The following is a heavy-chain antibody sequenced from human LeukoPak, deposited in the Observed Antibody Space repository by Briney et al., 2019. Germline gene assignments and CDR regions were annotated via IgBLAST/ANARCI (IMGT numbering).Heavy chain of an antibody. CDR2: IKYDGSDT. J-gene: IGHJ1*01. Sequence: GGSLRLSCAASGFTFSSYWMHWVRQAPGKGLVWVSRIKYDGSDTTYADSVKGRFTISRDNAKNTLYLQMNSLRAEDTAVYYCARDLFFSDAGYSSGWRAEYFHHWGQGTLVTVSS. V-gene: IGHV3-74*01. CDR3: ARDLFFSDAGYSSGWRAEYFHH. D-gene: IGHD6-19*01. CDR1: GFTFSSYW.